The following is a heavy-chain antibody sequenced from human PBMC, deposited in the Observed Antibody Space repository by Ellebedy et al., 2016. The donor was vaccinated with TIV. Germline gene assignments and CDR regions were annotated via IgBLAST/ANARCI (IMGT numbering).Heavy chain of an antibody. J-gene: IGHJ6*02. Sequence: GESLKISCAASGFTVSTNYISWVRQAPGKGLEWVSVFYSGGSTYYADSAKGRFTISRDNSKNTVYLQMNSLRAEDTAVYYCARDRYYSYGLDVWGQGTTVTVSS. V-gene: IGHV3-53*01. CDR2: FYSGGST. CDR3: ARDRYYSYGLDV. CDR1: GFTVSTNY.